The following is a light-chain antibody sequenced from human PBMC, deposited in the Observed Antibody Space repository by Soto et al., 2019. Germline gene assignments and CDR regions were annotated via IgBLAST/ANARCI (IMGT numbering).Light chain of an antibody. J-gene: IGLJ2*01. CDR3: CSYAGGRAVV. Sequence: QSALTQPASVSGSPGQSITISCTGTSSDVGNFHLVSWYQQHPGRAPKLMIYEGTKRPSGVSNRFSGSKSGNTASLTISGLQADDEADYYCCSYAGGRAVVFGGGTQLTVL. CDR2: EGT. CDR1: SSDVGNFHL. V-gene: IGLV2-23*01.